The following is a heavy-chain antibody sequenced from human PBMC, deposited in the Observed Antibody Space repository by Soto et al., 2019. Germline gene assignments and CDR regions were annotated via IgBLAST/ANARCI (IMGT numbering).Heavy chain of an antibody. J-gene: IGHJ4*02. CDR2: IHHSGNT. CDR3: ASGLYGGNLDY. V-gene: IGHV4-38-2*01. D-gene: IGHD4-17*01. Sequence: LETLSLTCGVSDSSINRNYYWLWIRQPPGKGLEWIGAIHHSGNTYYTPSLKSWVTISLDKSMNHFSLRLTYVTAADTATYYCASGLYGGNLDYWGQGTPVTVSS. CDR1: DSSINRNYY.